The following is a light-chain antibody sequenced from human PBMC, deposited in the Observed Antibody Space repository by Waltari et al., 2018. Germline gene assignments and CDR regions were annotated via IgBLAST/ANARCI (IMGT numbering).Light chain of an antibody. CDR2: CAS. CDR3: QQNYNIPYT. Sequence: DIVMTQSPDSLAVSLGERATINCKSSQSILYSSNNKNYLAWYQQKPGQPPKLLIYCASTRESGVPDRFSGSGSGTDFTLTISSLQAEDVAVYYCQQNYNIPYTFGQGTKLEIK. CDR1: QSILYSSNNKNY. J-gene: IGKJ2*01. V-gene: IGKV4-1*01.